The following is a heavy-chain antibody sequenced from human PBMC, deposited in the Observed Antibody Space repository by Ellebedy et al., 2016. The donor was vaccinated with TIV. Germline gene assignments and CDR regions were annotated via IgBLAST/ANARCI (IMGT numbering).Heavy chain of an antibody. J-gene: IGHJ6*02. CDR1: GFTFSSYS. Sequence: GESLKISXAASGFTFSSYSMNWVRQAPGKGLEWVSYISSSSSTIYYADSVKGRFTISRDNAKNSLYLQMNSLRDEDTAVYYCARDANDYGDYVGGYYYYGMDVWGQGTTVTVSS. D-gene: IGHD4-17*01. V-gene: IGHV3-48*02. CDR3: ARDANDYGDYVGGYYYYGMDV. CDR2: ISSSSSTI.